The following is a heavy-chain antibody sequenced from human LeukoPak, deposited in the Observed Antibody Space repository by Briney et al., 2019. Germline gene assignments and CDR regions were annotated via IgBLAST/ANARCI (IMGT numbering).Heavy chain of an antibody. CDR1: GFTVSSNY. D-gene: IGHD4-17*01. CDR2: IYSGGST. J-gene: IGHJ4*02. V-gene: IGHV3-66*01. CDR3: AKDIYGGNSGASDY. Sequence: GGSLRLSCAASGFTVSSNYMSWVRQAPGKGLEWVSVIYSGGSTYYADSVKGRFTISRDNSKNTLYLRMNSLRAEDTAVYYCAKDIYGGNSGASDYWGQGTLVTVSS.